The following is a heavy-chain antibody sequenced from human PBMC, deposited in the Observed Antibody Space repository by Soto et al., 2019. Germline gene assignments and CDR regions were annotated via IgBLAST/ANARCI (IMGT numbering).Heavy chain of an antibody. Sequence: PSETLSLTCAVYGGSFSGYYWSWIRQPPGKGLEWIGEINHSGSTNYNPSLKSRVTISVDTSKNQFSLKLSSVTAADTAVYYRATQLAAAGGDYYYYGMDAWGQGTTVTVSS. CDR3: ATQLAAAGGDYYYYGMDA. J-gene: IGHJ6*02. D-gene: IGHD6-13*01. V-gene: IGHV4-34*01. CDR1: GGSFSGYY. CDR2: INHSGST.